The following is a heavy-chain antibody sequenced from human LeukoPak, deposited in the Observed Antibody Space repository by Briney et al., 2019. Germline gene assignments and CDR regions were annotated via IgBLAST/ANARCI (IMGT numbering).Heavy chain of an antibody. CDR2: ISKSGGST. CDR1: GITFSTIG. J-gene: IGHJ4*02. D-gene: IGHD3-10*01. Sequence: PGGSLRLSCAVSGITFSTIGVSWVRLAPGKGLEWVSIISKSGGSTFYADPVRGRFTISRVNSKDMLYLQMNSLRAEDTAVFYCGKLFYSSGMYHFDYWGQGTLVTVSS. V-gene: IGHV3-23*01. CDR3: GKLFYSSGMYHFDY.